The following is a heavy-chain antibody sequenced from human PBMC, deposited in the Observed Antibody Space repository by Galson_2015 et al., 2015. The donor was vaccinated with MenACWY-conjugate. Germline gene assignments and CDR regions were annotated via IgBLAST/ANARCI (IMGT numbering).Heavy chain of an antibody. CDR2: VNENGGA. CDR1: GGSFSDYF. D-gene: IGHD3-10*01. J-gene: IGHJ6*03. CDR3: VRGRYPSGNYQGGYYYMDV. V-gene: IGHV4-34*01. Sequence: LSLTCVVSGGSFSDYFWTWIRQPPGKGLEWIGEVNENGGATYSPSLKSRVSISLDTSKSHVSLGLTSVTAADTAVYYCVRGRYPSGNYQGGYYYMDVWGKGTTVIVSS.